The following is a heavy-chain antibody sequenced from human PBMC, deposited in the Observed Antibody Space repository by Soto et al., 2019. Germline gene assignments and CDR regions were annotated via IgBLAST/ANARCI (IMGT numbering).Heavy chain of an antibody. D-gene: IGHD3-9*01. CDR3: ARLSPPPYYDIFTGDRSDNYGLDV. CDR1: GGSFSGYY. Sequence: QVQLQQWGAGLLKPSETLSLTCAVYGGSFSGYYWTWIRQPPRKGLEWIGEINHRGSTNYNPSLKSRVTISVDTSKNQFSLKVNSVTAADTAVYYCARLSPPPYYDIFTGDRSDNYGLDVWGQGTTVTVSS. V-gene: IGHV4-34*01. J-gene: IGHJ6*02. CDR2: INHRGST.